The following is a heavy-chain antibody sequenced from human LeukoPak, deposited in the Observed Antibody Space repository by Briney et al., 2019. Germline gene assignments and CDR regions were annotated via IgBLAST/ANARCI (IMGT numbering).Heavy chain of an antibody. D-gene: IGHD3/OR15-3a*01. V-gene: IGHV4-39*01. Sequence: SETLSLTRTVSGGSISSAGYYWAWIRQPPGKGLEWIGTIYYNGNTYYNPSLKSRVTLSVDTSKSQFSLKLSSVTAADTAVYYCARLCWSFGLVKAHFDSWGQGTLVTVSS. CDR1: GGSISSAGYY. CDR3: ARLCWSFGLVKAHFDS. J-gene: IGHJ5*01. CDR2: IYYNGNT.